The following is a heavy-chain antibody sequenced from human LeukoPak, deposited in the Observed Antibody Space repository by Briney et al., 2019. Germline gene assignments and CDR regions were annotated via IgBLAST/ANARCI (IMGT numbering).Heavy chain of an antibody. D-gene: IGHD4-23*01. Sequence: SVKVSCKASGGTFSTCALSWVRXAPGQGPDWMGGIIPILGTANYAQKFQGRVTITADESTSTAYMELSSLTSEDTAVYYCATSPTGYSPGYWGQGTLVTVSS. V-gene: IGHV1-69*01. CDR3: ATSPTGYSPGY. CDR1: GGTFSTCA. CDR2: IIPILGTA. J-gene: IGHJ4*02.